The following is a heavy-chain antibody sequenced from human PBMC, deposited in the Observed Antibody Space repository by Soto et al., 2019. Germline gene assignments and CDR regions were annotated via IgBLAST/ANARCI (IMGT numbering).Heavy chain of an antibody. Sequence: SETLSLTCTVSGGSISSYYWSWIRQPPGKGLEWIGYIHYNGNTKYSPSLKSRVTMSVDTSKNQFSLKLSSVTAADTAVYYCAITGYYYDSSGYYLHYWGQGTLVTVSS. J-gene: IGHJ4*02. CDR2: IHYNGNT. CDR1: GGSISSYY. CDR3: AITGYYYDSSGYYLHY. D-gene: IGHD3-22*01. V-gene: IGHV4-59*01.